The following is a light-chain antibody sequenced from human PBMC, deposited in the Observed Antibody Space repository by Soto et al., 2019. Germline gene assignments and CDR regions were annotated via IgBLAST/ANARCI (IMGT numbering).Light chain of an antibody. V-gene: IGKV3-20*01. CDR3: QQYGTSRDYT. J-gene: IGKJ2*01. CDR1: QSVSSNY. Sequence: EILLTQSPGTLSLSPWERATLSRRSIQSVSSNYLAWYQQKPGQAPLVLIYGASTRATGIPDGFTGSGSGTDFTLTISSLEPEDFAVYYCQQYGTSRDYTFGQGTKVDIK. CDR2: GAS.